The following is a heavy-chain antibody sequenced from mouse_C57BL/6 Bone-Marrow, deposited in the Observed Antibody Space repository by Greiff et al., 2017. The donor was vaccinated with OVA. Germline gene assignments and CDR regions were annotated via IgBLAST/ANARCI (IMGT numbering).Heavy chain of an antibody. CDR2: ISNGGGST. CDR1: GFTFSDYY. CDR3: ARSYYSNYVAWFAY. J-gene: IGHJ3*01. Sequence: EVQLVESGGGLVQPGGSLKLSCAASGFTFSDYYMYWVRQTPEKRLEWVAYISNGGGSTYYPDTVKGRFTLSRDNAKNTLYLQMSRLKSEDTAMYYCARSYYSNYVAWFAYWGQGTLVTVSA. D-gene: IGHD2-5*01. V-gene: IGHV5-12*01.